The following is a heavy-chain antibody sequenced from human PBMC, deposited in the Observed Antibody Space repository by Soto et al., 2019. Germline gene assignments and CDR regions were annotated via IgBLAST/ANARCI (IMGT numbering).Heavy chain of an antibody. D-gene: IGHD4-17*01. J-gene: IGHJ4*02. CDR1: GYTFISYD. Sequence: QVQLVQSGAEVKKPGASVKVSCKASGYTFISYDINWVRQAPGQGLEWMGWMNPNSGNTGYAQKFQVRVTMTRNTSISIAYRELSMLRSEDTAVSNCTMTLNGDNVDYRGQGTLVTVSS. V-gene: IGHV1-8*01. CDR2: MNPNSGNT. CDR3: TMTLNGDNVDY.